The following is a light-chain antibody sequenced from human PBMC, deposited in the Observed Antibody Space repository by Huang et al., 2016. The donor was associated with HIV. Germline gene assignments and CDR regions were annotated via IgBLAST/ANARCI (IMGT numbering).Light chain of an antibody. J-gene: IGKJ4*01. V-gene: IGKV3-11*01. CDR2: DAS. CDR3: QQRAIWPLT. CDR1: QTINNY. Sequence: EIVLTQSPATLSLSPGERVPLSCRASQTINNYLAWYQQKPGQAPRLLIFDASKRATGIPARFIGSGSGTDFTLTISSLEPEDFAVYYCQQRAIWPLTFGGGTKVEI.